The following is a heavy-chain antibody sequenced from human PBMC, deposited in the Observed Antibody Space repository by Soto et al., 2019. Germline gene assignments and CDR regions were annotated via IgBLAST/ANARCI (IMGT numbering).Heavy chain of an antibody. CDR2: INPTGSYT. Sequence: GSLRLSCAASGFTFGDHYMSWIRQAPGKGLEWISYINPTGSYTHYADSVRGRFIISRDNSKNTVSLLMNSLRAEDTAVYFCARGSSGYISSWYYFDYWGRGTLVTVSS. CDR3: ARGSSGYISSWYYFDY. V-gene: IGHV3-11*05. D-gene: IGHD6-13*01. J-gene: IGHJ4*02. CDR1: GFTFGDHY.